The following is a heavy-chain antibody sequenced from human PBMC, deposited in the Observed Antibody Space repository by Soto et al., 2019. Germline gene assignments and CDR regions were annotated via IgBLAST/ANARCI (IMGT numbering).Heavy chain of an antibody. CDR3: ARDAQDTMVRGVIIGGDFDY. CDR1: GFTFSSYG. D-gene: IGHD3-10*01. V-gene: IGHV3-33*01. CDR2: IWYDGSNK. J-gene: IGHJ4*02. Sequence: QVQLVESGGGVVQPGRSLRLSCAASGFTFSSYGMHWVRQAPGKGLEWVAVIWYDGSNKYYADSVKGRFTISRDNSKNTLYLQMNSLRAEDTAVYYCARDAQDTMVRGVIIGGDFDYWGQGTLVTASS.